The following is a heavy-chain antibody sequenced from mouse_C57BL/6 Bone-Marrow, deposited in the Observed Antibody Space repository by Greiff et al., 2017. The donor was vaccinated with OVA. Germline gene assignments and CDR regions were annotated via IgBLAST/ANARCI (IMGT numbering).Heavy chain of an antibody. J-gene: IGHJ1*03. D-gene: IGHD1-1*01. CDR1: GFTFTDYY. CDR3: ARNYYGSSNWYFDV. V-gene: IGHV7-3*01. Sequence: EVKVVESGGGLVQPGGSLSLSCAASGFTFTDYYMSWVRQPPGKALEWLGFIRNKANGYTTEYSASVKGRFTISRDNSQSILYLQMNALGAEDSATYYCARNYYGSSNWYFDVWGTGTTVTVSS. CDR2: IRNKANGYTT.